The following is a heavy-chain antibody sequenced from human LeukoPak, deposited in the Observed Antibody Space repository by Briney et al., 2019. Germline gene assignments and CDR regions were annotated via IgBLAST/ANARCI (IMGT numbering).Heavy chain of an antibody. J-gene: IGHJ6*03. CDR1: GYTFTSYD. Sequence: ALVKVSCKASGYTFTSYDINWVRQATGQGLEWMGWINPNSGNTGYAQKFQGRVTITRNTSISTANMELSSLRSEDTAVYYCARGRGTVAATPYYYMDVWGEGTTVTVSS. CDR3: ARGRGTVAATPYYYMDV. V-gene: IGHV1-8*03. CDR2: INPNSGNT. D-gene: IGHD2-15*01.